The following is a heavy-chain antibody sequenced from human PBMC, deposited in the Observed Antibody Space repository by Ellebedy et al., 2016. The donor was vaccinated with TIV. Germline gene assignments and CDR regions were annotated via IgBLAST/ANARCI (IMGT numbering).Heavy chain of an antibody. CDR1: GFIFSSYG. D-gene: IGHD3-22*01. CDR3: AKQRATNWLTADS. V-gene: IGHV3-30*18. CDR2: ISYDGKKI. J-gene: IGHJ4*02. Sequence: PSETLSLTCAASGFIFSSYGMHWVRQAPGRGLEWVAVISYDGKKIFYRDSVKGRFTISRDISKSTLYLQMNSLRPDDTAVYHCAKQRATNWLTADSWGQGTLVAVSS.